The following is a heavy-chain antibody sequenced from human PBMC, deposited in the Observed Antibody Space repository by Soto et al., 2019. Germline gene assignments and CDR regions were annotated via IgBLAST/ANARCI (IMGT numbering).Heavy chain of an antibody. J-gene: IGHJ5*02. CDR1: GYTFSDYY. Sequence: QVQVEQSGAEVKKPGASVKVSCKTSGYTFSDYYMHWVRQAPGQGLEWMGWINPNSGNTDYAQKLRGRVTMTRDTSITTAYMELTSLRSDDTAIYYCARDLRGYSNWFAPWGQGTLVTVS. CDR3: ARDLRGYSNWFAP. V-gene: IGHV1-2*02. CDR2: INPNSGNT. D-gene: IGHD3-22*01.